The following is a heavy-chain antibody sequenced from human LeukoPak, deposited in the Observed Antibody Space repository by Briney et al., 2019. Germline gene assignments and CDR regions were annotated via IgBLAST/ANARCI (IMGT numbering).Heavy chain of an antibody. J-gene: IGHJ3*02. Sequence: ASVKVSCKTSGYDFKTSGISWVRQAPGQGLEWMGWINPNSGGTNYAQKFQGWVTMTRDTSISTAYMELSRLRSDDTAVYYCAREAAALRAFDIWGQGTMVTVSS. CDR1: GYDFKTSG. CDR3: AREAAALRAFDI. V-gene: IGHV1-2*04. D-gene: IGHD6-13*01. CDR2: INPNSGGT.